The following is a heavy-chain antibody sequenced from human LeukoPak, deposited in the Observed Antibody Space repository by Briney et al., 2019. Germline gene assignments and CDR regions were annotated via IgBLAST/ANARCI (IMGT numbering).Heavy chain of an antibody. Sequence: PSETLSLTCAVSGYSIISGYYWGWIRQPPGKGLEWIGSIYHSGSTYYNPSLKSRGTISVDTSKNQFSLKLSSVTAADTAVYYCARDLSRVVVVITTGGAFDIWGQGTMVTVSS. CDR3: ARDLSRVVVVITTGGAFDI. V-gene: IGHV4-38-2*02. D-gene: IGHD3-22*01. CDR1: GYSIISGYY. J-gene: IGHJ3*02. CDR2: IYHSGST.